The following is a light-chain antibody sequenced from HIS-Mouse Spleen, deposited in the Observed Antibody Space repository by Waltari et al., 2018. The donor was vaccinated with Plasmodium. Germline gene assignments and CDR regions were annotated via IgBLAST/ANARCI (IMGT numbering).Light chain of an antibody. CDR2: AAS. CDR1: QSISSY. V-gene: IGKV1-39*01. J-gene: IGKJ1*01. CDR3: QKSYSTWT. Sequence: DIQMTQSPSSLSASVVDRVTITSRASQSISSYLNWYQQKPGKAPKLLIYAASSLQSWVSSGCGASRYGTDSTLSMSTQQTEEFETYYCQKSYSTWTFGQGTKVEIK.